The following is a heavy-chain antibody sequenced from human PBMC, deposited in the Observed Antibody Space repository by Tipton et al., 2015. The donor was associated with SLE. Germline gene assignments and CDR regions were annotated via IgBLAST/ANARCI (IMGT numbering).Heavy chain of an antibody. CDR2: IYTSGST. J-gene: IGHJ2*01. Sequence: TLSLTCTVSGDSFSSGRYYWTWIRQSAGQGLEWIGRIYTSGSTNYTPSLKRRGTIAFDTSENQFFLKMTSVTAAATAVYYCARKGWLFDLWGRGTLVTVSS. V-gene: IGHV4-61*02. CDR1: GDSFSSGRYY. CDR3: ARKGWLFDL.